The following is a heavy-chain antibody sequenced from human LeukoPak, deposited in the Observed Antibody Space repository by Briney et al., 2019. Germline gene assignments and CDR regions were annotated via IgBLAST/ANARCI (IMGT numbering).Heavy chain of an antibody. D-gene: IGHD2-15*01. CDR3: ATPRTYYCSETSCYFDH. V-gene: IGHV3-21*01. CDR1: VFTLSAYS. Sequence: GGSLRLSCAAYVFTLSAYSIHWVRQAPGKGLEWVSSISSTSSFIFYADSVKGRFTISRDNADNSLYLQMNGLRAEDTAVYYCATPRTYYCSETSCYFDHWGQGTLVTVSS. CDR2: ISSTSSFI. J-gene: IGHJ4*03.